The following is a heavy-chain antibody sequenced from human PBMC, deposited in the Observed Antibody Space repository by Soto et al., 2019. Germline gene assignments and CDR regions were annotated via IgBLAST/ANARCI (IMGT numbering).Heavy chain of an antibody. V-gene: IGHV3-23*01. CDR2: ISGSGGST. J-gene: IGHJ6*02. D-gene: IGHD6-13*01. Sequence: GGSLRLSCAASGFTFSSYAMSWVRQAPGKGLEWVSAISGSGGSTYYADSVKGRFTISRDNSKNTLYLQMNSLRAEDTAVYYCASSSTAAASYYYGMDVWGQGTTVTVSS. CDR1: GFTFSSYA. CDR3: ASSSTAAASYYYGMDV.